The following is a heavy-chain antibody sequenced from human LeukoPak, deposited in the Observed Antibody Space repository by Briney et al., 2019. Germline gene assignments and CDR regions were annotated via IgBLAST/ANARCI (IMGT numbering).Heavy chain of an antibody. J-gene: IGHJ4*02. Sequence: GASVKVSCKVSGYTLIELSMHWVRQAPGKGLEWMGGFDPEDDERIYAQKFQGRVTMTEDTSTDTAYMELSSLRSEDTAIYYCATELRSGYFDYWGQGTLVTVSS. CDR2: FDPEDDER. CDR3: ATELRSGYFDY. CDR1: GYTLIELS. V-gene: IGHV1-24*01. D-gene: IGHD3-22*01.